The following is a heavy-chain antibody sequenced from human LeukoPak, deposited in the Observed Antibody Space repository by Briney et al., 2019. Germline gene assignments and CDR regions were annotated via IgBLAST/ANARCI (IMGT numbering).Heavy chain of an antibody. J-gene: IGHJ6*02. CDR3: TSPKGGPYYYGSGSYSYYYYGMDV. CDR2: IKSKTGGGTT. CDR1: GFTFSNAW. D-gene: IGHD3-10*01. V-gene: IGHV3-15*01. Sequence: GGSLRLSCAASGFTFSNAWMSWVRQAPGKGLEWVGRIKSKTGGGTTDYAAPVKGRFTISRDDSKNTLYLQMNSLKTEDTAVYYCTSPKGGPYYYGSGSYSYYYYGMDVWGQGTTVTVSS.